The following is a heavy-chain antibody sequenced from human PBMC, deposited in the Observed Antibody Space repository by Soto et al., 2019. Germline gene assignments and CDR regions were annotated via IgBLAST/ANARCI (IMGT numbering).Heavy chain of an antibody. CDR2: TYYRSKWYN. J-gene: IGHJ6*02. CDR1: GDSVSSNSAA. V-gene: IGHV6-1*01. CDR3: ARSQGSSTSLEIYYYYYYGMDV. Sequence: SQTLSLTCAISGDSVSSNSAAWNWIRQSPSRGLEWLGRTYYRSKWYNDYAVSVKSRITINPDTSTSTAYMELSSLRSEDTAVYYCARSQGSSTSLEIYYYYYYGMDVWGQGTTVTVSS. D-gene: IGHD2-2*01.